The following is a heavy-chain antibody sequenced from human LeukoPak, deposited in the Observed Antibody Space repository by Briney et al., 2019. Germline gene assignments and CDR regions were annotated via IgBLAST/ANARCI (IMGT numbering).Heavy chain of an antibody. CDR3: AREPPESYYFDN. CDR1: GSTFSGFY. CDR2: IKVSGGRT. J-gene: IGHJ4*02. V-gene: IGHV1-46*01. Sequence: ASVKVSCKASGSTFSGFYVHWVRQAPGQGLEWMGIIKVSGGRTEYAQKFQGRVTVTRDMSTSTVYMELNNLRSEDTAVYYCAREPPESYYFDNWGQGTLVTVSS.